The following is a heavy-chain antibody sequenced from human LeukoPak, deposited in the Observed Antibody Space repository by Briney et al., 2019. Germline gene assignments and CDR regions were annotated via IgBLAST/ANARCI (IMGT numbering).Heavy chain of an antibody. V-gene: IGHV3-30*02. D-gene: IGHD3-10*02. J-gene: IGHJ4*02. CDR2: KQNDGSYK. CDR1: GFTFSSYG. Sequence: AGGSLRLSCAASGFTFSSYGMHWVRQAPGKGLEWVTFKQNDGSYKDYADSVKGRFTISRDDSENTLHLQMNSLRAEDTAVYYCAKDTYGLARVTMVGGDYWGQGTLVTVSS. CDR3: AKDTYGLARVTMVGGDY.